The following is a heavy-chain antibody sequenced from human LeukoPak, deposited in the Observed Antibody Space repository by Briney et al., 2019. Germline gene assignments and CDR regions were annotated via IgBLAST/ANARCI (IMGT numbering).Heavy chain of an antibody. Sequence: ASVKVSCKASGYTFTGYYMHWVRQAPGQGLEWMGWINPNSGDTNYAQKFRGRVTMTRDTSISTAYMELSRLRSDDTAVYYCARDSIVYYYDSSGYYYNYFDYWGQGSLVTVSS. CDR2: INPNSGDT. J-gene: IGHJ4*02. V-gene: IGHV1-2*02. CDR1: GYTFTGYY. CDR3: ARDSIVYYYDSSGYYYNYFDY. D-gene: IGHD3-22*01.